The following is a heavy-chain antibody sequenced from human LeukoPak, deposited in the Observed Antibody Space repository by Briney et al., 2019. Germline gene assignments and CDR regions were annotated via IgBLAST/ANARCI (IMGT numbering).Heavy chain of an antibody. CDR1: GDTFTSYG. D-gene: IGHD3-10*01. CDR2: ISAYNGNT. V-gene: IGHV1-18*04. J-gene: IGHJ6*04. CDR3: ARDNYGSGSPRMDV. Sequence: ASVKVSCKASGDTFTSYGISWGRRAPGQGLVWMGWISAYNGNTNYAQKLQGRVTMTTDTSTSTAYMELRSLRSDDTAVYYCARDNYGSGSPRMDVWGKGTTVTVSS.